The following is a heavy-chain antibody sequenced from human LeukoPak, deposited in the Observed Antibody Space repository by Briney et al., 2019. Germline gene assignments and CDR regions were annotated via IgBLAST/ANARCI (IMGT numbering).Heavy chain of an antibody. Sequence: PSETLSLTCTVSGGSISSSNYSWGWIRQPPGKGLEWIGSIYYSGSTYYNPSLKSRVTISVDRSKNQFSLKLSPVTAADTAVYYCARRNYYDTSAYTRPPPAGAFDVWGQGTMVTVSS. V-gene: IGHV4-39*01. CDR3: ARRNYYDTSAYTRPPPAGAFDV. CDR1: GGSISSSNYS. CDR2: IYYSGST. J-gene: IGHJ3*01. D-gene: IGHD3-22*01.